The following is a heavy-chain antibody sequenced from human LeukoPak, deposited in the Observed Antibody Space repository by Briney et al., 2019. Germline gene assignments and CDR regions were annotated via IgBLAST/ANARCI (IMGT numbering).Heavy chain of an antibody. CDR3: ARSLAYCGGDCPDYYYYGMDV. D-gene: IGHD2-21*02. Sequence: TGGSLRLSCAASGFIFSSYGMHWVRQAPGKGLEWVAFIWYDGSNKYYADSVKGRFTISRDNSKNTLYLQMNSLRAEDTAVYYCARSLAYCGGDCPDYYYYGMDVWGQGTTVTVSS. CDR2: IWYDGSNK. CDR1: GFIFSSYG. J-gene: IGHJ6*02. V-gene: IGHV3-33*01.